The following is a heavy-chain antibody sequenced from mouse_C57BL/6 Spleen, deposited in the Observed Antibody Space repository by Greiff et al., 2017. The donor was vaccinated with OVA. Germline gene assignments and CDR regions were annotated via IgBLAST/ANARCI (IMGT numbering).Heavy chain of an antibody. D-gene: IGHD1-1*01. CDR2: ISYDGSN. Sequence: DVQLQESGPGLVKPSQSLSLTCSVTGYSITSGYYWNWIRQFPGNKLEWMGYISYDGSNHYNPSLKNRISITRDTSKNQFFLKLNSVTTEDTATYYCARGSHYYGSSYGYFDVWGTGTTVTVSS. CDR1: GYSITSGYY. J-gene: IGHJ1*03. V-gene: IGHV3-6*01. CDR3: ARGSHYYGSSYGYFDV.